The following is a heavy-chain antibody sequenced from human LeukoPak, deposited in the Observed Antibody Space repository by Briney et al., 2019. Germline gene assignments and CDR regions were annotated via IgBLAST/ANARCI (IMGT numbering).Heavy chain of an antibody. CDR2: ISSSSSYI. CDR1: GFTFSSYS. V-gene: IGHV3-21*01. CDR3: ARGGVVATLRGAFDI. J-gene: IGHJ3*02. D-gene: IGHD5-12*01. Sequence: GGSLRLSCAASGFTFSSYSMNWVRQAPGKGLEWVSSISSSSSYIYYADSVKGRFTISRDNAKNSLYLQMNSLRAEDTAAYYCARGGVVATLRGAFDIWGQGTMVTVSS.